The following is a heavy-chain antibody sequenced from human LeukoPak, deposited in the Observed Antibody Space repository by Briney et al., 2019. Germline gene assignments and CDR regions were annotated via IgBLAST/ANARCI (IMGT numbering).Heavy chain of an antibody. CDR3: ARGNLAVVTAIPIFDY. J-gene: IGHJ4*02. Sequence: GGSLRLSCAASGFTVSSNYMSWVRQAPGKGLEWVSVIYSGGSTYYADSVKGRFTISRDNSKNTLYLQMNSLRAEDTAVYYCARGNLAVVTAIPIFDYWGQGTLVTVSS. CDR2: IYSGGST. D-gene: IGHD2-21*02. V-gene: IGHV3-66*01. CDR1: GFTVSSNY.